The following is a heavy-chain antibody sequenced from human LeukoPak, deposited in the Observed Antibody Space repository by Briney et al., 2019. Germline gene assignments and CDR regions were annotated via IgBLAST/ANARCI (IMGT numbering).Heavy chain of an antibody. CDR3: AKGSYYDSSGSFYFDY. V-gene: IGHV3-23*01. J-gene: IGHJ4*02. CDR2: ISGSGDNT. Sequence: GSLRLSCAASGFTFSSYAMSWVRQAPGKGLEWVSGISGSGDNTYYADSEKGRFTISRDNSKNTLYVQVHSLGTEDTAAYYCAKGSYYDSSGSFYFDYWGQGTLVTVSS. D-gene: IGHD3-22*01. CDR1: GFTFSSYA.